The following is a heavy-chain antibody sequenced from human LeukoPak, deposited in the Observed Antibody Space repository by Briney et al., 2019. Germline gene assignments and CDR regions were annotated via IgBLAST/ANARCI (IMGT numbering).Heavy chain of an antibody. J-gene: IGHJ4*02. D-gene: IGHD3-10*01. CDR1: GFTLISYA. CDR3: ARGRGSYSLDY. Sequence: GSLRLSCAASGFTLISYAMSWVHQAPGKGLEWVSAISGNGDSTYYADSVKGRLTISRDNSKNTLYLQMNSLRAEDTAVYNCARGRGSYSLDYWGQGTLVTVSS. V-gene: IGHV3-23*01. CDR2: ISGNGDST.